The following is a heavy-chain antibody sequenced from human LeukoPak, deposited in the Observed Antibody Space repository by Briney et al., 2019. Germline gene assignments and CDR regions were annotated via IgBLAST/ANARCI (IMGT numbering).Heavy chain of an antibody. CDR2: IRQDGSEK. D-gene: IGHD2-21*01. V-gene: IGHV3-7*01. CDR1: GFTFSSYW. Sequence: PGGSLRLSCAASGFTFSSYWMSWVRQAPGKGLEWVANIRQDGSEKYYVDSVKGRFTISRDNAKNSLYLQMSSLRAEDTAVYYCARDPVQYCGGDCYYDYWGQGTLVTVSS. CDR3: ARDPVQYCGGDCYYDY. J-gene: IGHJ4*02.